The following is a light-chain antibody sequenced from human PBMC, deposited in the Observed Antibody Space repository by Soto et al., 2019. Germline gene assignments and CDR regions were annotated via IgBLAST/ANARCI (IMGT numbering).Light chain of an antibody. CDR3: SSYAANKNVL. J-gene: IGLJ2*01. V-gene: IGLV2-8*01. CDR1: SSDVGGYNY. CDR2: EVS. Sequence: QSALTQPPSASGSPGQSVTISCTGTSSDVGGYNYVSWYQQHPGKAPKLMSYEVSKRPSGVPDRFSGSKSGNKASLTVSRLEAAYEADYYCSSYAANKNVLFGGGTKMTVL.